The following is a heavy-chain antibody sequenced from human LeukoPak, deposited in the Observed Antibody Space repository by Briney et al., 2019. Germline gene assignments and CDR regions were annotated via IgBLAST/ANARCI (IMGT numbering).Heavy chain of an antibody. J-gene: IGHJ4*02. Sequence: GGSLRLSCAASGFTFSSYWMSWVRQAPGKGLEWVANIKQDGSEKYYVDSVKGRFTISRDNAKNSLYLQMNSLRAEDTAVYYCAREMATIDISFDYWGQGTLVSVSS. CDR2: IKQDGSEK. CDR1: GFTFSSYW. V-gene: IGHV3-7*01. D-gene: IGHD5-24*01. CDR3: AREMATIDISFDY.